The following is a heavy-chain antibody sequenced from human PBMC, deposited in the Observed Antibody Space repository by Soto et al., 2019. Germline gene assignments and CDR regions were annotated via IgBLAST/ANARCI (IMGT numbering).Heavy chain of an antibody. CDR3: ARVPYYDSSGYYHYWYFDL. Sequence: QVQLVQSGAEVKKPGASVKVSCKASGYTFTSYGISWVRQAPGHGLEWMGWISAYNGNTNYAQKLQGRVTMTTDTSTSTAYMELRSLRSDDTAVYYCARVPYYDSSGYYHYWYFDLWGRGTLVTVSS. CDR1: GYTFTSYG. V-gene: IGHV1-18*01. J-gene: IGHJ2*01. D-gene: IGHD3-22*01. CDR2: ISAYNGNT.